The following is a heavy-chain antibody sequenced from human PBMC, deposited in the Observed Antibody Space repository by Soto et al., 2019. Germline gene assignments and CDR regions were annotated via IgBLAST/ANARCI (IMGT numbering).Heavy chain of an antibody. CDR3: ARRKDRACPNGVDS. D-gene: IGHD3-10*01. CDR1: GYTFITYD. CDR2: MNPPNGNA. J-gene: IGHJ4*02. V-gene: IGHV1-8*01. Sequence: ASVKVSCKDSGYTFITYDLHWVRPATGQGVEWMGWMNPPNGNAGYKQKFQGRVTITRNISISTAYMELSRLRSEDTAVYFCARRKDRACPNGVDSWGQGTLVTVSS.